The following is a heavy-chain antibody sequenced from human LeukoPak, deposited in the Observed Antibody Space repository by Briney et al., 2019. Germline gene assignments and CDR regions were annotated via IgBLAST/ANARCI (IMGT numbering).Heavy chain of an antibody. CDR1: GGTFSSYA. CDR3: ARDMGGFVSDVRGPGRGFDY. J-gene: IGHJ4*02. V-gene: IGHV1-69*01. D-gene: IGHD3-10*02. Sequence: GSSVKVSCKASGGTFSSYAISWVRQAPGQGLEWMGGIIPIFGTANYAQKFQGRVTITADESTSSAYMELSSLRSEDTAVYYCARDMGGFVSDVRGPGRGFDYWGQGTLVTVSS. CDR2: IIPIFGTA.